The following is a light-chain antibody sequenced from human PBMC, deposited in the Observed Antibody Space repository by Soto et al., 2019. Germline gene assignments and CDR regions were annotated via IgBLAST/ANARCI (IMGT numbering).Light chain of an antibody. CDR2: DAS. CDR1: QNVSTN. J-gene: IGKJ4*01. V-gene: IGKV3-15*01. CDR3: QQCRNWPRT. Sequence: EIVMTQSPATLSVSPGEGDTLSCKASQNVSTNLDWDPQRPGQPPRLLSSDASTRATGISARFSGSGYGTEFTRNISSLKSEDFAVYYCQQCRNWPRTLGGGNKVEI.